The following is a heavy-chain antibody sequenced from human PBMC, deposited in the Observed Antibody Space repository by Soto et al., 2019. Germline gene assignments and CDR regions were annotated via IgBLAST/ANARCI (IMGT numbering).Heavy chain of an antibody. CDR3: ARDKITGLFDY. CDR1: GGSFSGYY. CDR2: INHSGST. D-gene: IGHD2-8*02. Sequence: SETLSLTCAVYGGSFSGYYWTWIRQPPGTGLEWIGEINHSGSTNYNPSLKSRVTISVDTSKNQFSLKLTSVTAADTAVYYCARDKITGLFDYWGQGTLVTL. V-gene: IGHV4-34*01. J-gene: IGHJ4*02.